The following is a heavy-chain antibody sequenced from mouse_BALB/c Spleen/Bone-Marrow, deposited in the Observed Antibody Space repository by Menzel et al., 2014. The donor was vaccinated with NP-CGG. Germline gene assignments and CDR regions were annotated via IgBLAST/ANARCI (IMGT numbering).Heavy chain of an antibody. CDR3: TRSLVRRDHYYAMDY. CDR1: GYTFTSYW. J-gene: IGHJ4*01. Sequence: GSELVRPGASVKPSCEASGYTFTSYWMHWGKQRPGQGLEWIGNIYPGSGSTNYDEKFKSKATLAVDTSSSTAYMQLSSLTSEDSAVYYCTRSLVRRDHYYAMDYWGQGTSVTVSS. D-gene: IGHD2-14*01. V-gene: IGHV1S22*01. CDR2: IYPGSGST.